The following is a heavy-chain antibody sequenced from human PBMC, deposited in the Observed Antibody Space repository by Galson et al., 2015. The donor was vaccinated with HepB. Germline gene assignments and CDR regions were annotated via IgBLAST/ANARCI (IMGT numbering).Heavy chain of an antibody. V-gene: IGHV3-43*01. CDR3: AKGYRYNNGWNHIDY. CDR2: ISWDGGNT. D-gene: IGHD6-19*01. CDR1: GFTFDDYT. Sequence: SLRLSCAASGFTFDDYTMHWVRQAPGKGLEWVSLISWDGGNTYNADSVKGRFTISRDNSKNSLYLQMNSLRTEDTALYYCAKGYRYNNGWNHIDYWGQGTLVTVSS. J-gene: IGHJ4*02.